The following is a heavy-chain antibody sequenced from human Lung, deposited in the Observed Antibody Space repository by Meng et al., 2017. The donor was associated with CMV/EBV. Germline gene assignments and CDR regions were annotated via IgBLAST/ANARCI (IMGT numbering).Heavy chain of an antibody. CDR2: IYPGDPDI. D-gene: IGHD6-6*01. Sequence: GESXKISCKGSRYSFAKYWIGWVRQMPGKGLEWMGIIYPGDPDIRYSPSFQGQVTISVGKSISTAYLQWRRLKTSDTAIYYCARRGEDSSLPDYYFYGMDVWGQGTTVTVSS. CDR3: ARRGEDSSLPDYYFYGMDV. J-gene: IGHJ6*02. V-gene: IGHV5-51*01. CDR1: RYSFAKYW.